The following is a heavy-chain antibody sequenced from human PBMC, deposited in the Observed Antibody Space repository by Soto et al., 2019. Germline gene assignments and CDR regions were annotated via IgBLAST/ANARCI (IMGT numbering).Heavy chain of an antibody. CDR1: GGSISSDLHY. V-gene: IGHV4-30-4*01. J-gene: IGHJ6*02. CDR3: ARYLSTWNWGHYYGMVV. CDR2: IHYSGST. D-gene: IGHD1-7*01. Sequence: SETLSLTCSVSGGSISSDLHYWSWIRQSPGKGLEWIGYIHYSGSTYYNPSLKSRVTISVDTSKNQFSLKLSSVTAADTAVYYCARYLSTWNWGHYYGMVVWGPGTTVTVSS.